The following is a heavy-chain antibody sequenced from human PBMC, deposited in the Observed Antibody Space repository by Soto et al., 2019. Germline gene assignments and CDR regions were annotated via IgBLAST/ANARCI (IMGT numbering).Heavy chain of an antibody. CDR2: ISTNNDAI. J-gene: IGHJ4*02. Sequence: EVQLVESGGGLVQPGGSLRLSCAASGFSISDCSMNWVRRAPGMGLEWISYISTNNDAIYYADSVKGRFTISRDNAKNSLYLQMNSRRAEDTALYYCASVLGSRRSGSYPAYWGQGTLVTVSS. D-gene: IGHD3-10*01. V-gene: IGHV3-48*01. CDR1: GFSISDCS. CDR3: ASVLGSRRSGSYPAY.